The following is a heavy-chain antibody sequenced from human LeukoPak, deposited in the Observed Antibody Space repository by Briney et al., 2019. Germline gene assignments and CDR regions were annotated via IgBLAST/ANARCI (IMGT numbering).Heavy chain of an antibody. CDR1: GGSFSGYY. J-gene: IGHJ6*03. Sequence: PSETLSLTCAVYGGSFSGYYWSWNRQPPGKGLEWIGEINHSGSTNYNPSLKSRVTISVDTSKNQFSLKLSSVTAADTAVYYCARASAAARYYKTNRYYYYMDVWGKGTTVTVSS. D-gene: IGHD6-6*01. V-gene: IGHV4-34*01. CDR3: ARASAAARYYKTNRYYYYMDV. CDR2: INHSGST.